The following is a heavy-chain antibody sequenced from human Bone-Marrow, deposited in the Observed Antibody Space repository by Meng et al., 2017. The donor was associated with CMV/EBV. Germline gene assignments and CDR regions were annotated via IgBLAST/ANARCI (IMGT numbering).Heavy chain of an antibody. CDR2: IIPIFGTA. CDR1: GGTFSSYA. Sequence: SVKVSCKASGGTFSSYAISWVRQAPGQGLEWMGGIIPIFGTANYAQKFQGRVTITTDESTSTAYMELSSLRSEDTPVYYCARGKSLEQLGPYYYYYGMDVWGQGTTVTVSS. J-gene: IGHJ6*02. D-gene: IGHD6-6*01. V-gene: IGHV1-69*05. CDR3: ARGKSLEQLGPYYYYYGMDV.